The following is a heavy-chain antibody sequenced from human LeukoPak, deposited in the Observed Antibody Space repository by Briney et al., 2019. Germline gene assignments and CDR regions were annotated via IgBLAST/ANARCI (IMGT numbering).Heavy chain of an antibody. D-gene: IGHD3-10*01. CDR3: AILYGSRWFDP. CDR2: ISAYNGNT. CDR1: GYTFTSYA. Sequence: GASVKVSCKASGYTFTSYAMNWVRQAPGQGLEWMGWISAYNGNTNYAQKLQGRVTMTTDTSTSTAYMELRSLRSDDTAVYYCAILYGSRWFDPWGQGTLVTVSS. J-gene: IGHJ5*02. V-gene: IGHV1-18*01.